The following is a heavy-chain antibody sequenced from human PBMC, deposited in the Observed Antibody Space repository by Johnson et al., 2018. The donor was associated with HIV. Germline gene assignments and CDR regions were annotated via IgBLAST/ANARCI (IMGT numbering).Heavy chain of an antibody. CDR1: GFTVSSNF. J-gene: IGHJ3*02. Sequence: VQLVESGGGLVQPGGSLRLSCAASGFTVSSNFMSWVRQAPGKGLEWVAFISYDGSEKYYVDSVKGRFTISRDNAKNSLYLQMNSRRAEDTAVYYCAARGSGSYYVLLGAFDIWDQGTMVTVSS. CDR3: AARGSGSYYVLLGAFDI. V-gene: IGHV3-7*03. CDR2: ISYDGSEK. D-gene: IGHD1-26*01.